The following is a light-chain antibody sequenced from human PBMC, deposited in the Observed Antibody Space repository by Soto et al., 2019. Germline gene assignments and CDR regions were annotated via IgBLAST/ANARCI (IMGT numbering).Light chain of an antibody. Sequence: QSVLTQPASVSGSPGQSITISCTGTNSDVGTYNLVSWYQQHPDKAPKLMIYEAYNRPSGVSTRFSGSKSGNTASLTISGLQAEDEADYYCCSYADGNTLLFGGGTQLTVL. V-gene: IGLV2-23*01. J-gene: IGLJ7*01. CDR2: EAY. CDR1: NSDVGTYNL. CDR3: CSYADGNTLL.